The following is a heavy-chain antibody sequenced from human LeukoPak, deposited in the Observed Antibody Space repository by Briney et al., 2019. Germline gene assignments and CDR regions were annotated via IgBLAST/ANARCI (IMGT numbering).Heavy chain of an antibody. CDR2: ISAYNGNT. CDR3: ASVRGVMGGNWFDP. J-gene: IGHJ5*02. CDR1: GYTFTSYG. V-gene: IGHV1-18*01. D-gene: IGHD3-10*02. Sequence: ASVKVSCKASGYTFTSYGISWVRQAPGQELEWMGWISAYNGNTNYAQKLQGRVTMTTDTSTSTAYMELRSLRSDDTAVYYCASVRGVMGGNWFDPWGQGTLVTVSS.